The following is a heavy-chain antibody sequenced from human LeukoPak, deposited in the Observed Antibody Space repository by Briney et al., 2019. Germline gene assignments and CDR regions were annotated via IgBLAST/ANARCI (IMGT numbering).Heavy chain of an antibody. D-gene: IGHD3-22*01. J-gene: IGHJ5*02. V-gene: IGHV3-11*04. Sequence: GGSLRLSCAASGFTFSDYYMSWIRQAPGKGLEWVSYISSSGSTIYYADSVKGRLTISRDNAKNSLYLQMNSLRAEDTAVYYCARKYYDSSGLQNWFDPWGQGTLVTVSS. CDR3: ARKYYDSSGLQNWFDP. CDR1: GFTFSDYY. CDR2: ISSSGSTI.